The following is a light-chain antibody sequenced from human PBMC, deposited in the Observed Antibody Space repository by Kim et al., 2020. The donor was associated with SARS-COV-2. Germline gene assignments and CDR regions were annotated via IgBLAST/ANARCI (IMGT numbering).Light chain of an antibody. CDR3: QQYGNSPPYS. J-gene: IGKJ2*03. CDR1: QSVSSGS. CDR2: GAS. Sequence: SPGERATLSCRASQSVSSGSLAWYQQKPGQAPRLLIYGASSRATGIPDRFSGSGSGTDFTLTISGLEPEDFAVYYCQQYGNSPPYSFGQRTKLEI. V-gene: IGKV3-20*01.